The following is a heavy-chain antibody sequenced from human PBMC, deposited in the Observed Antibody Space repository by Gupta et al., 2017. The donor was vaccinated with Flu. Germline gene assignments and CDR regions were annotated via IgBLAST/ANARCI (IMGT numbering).Heavy chain of an antibody. CDR1: GFTFTRYY. CDR3: AKGGSDYLNYRDSHFDD. D-gene: IGHD3-16*02. J-gene: IGHJ4*02. Sequence: QVQLVQSGAEVKKPGASVKVSCKASGFTFTRYYVHWVRQAPGQGLEWMGIINPSDGHTTDAQKFQGRVTLTRDTSTSTVYMELSGLRSEDTAVYYCAKGGSDYLNYRDSHFDDGGQGTLVTVSS. V-gene: IGHV1-46*01. CDR2: INPSDGHT.